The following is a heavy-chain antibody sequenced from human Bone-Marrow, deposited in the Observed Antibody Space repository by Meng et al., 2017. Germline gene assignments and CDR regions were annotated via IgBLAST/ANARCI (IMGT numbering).Heavy chain of an antibody. CDR1: GSSISNDENY. Sequence: QVQLQESGPGLVKPSQTLSLTCTVSGSSISNDENYWSWIRQSPGEGLEWIGYMHYNGITYYNPSLRSRATMLVDTSKNEFSLKLSSVTAADTAVYYCARGGYCSGGSCNWGQGTLVTVSS. J-gene: IGHJ4*02. V-gene: IGHV4-30-4*08. D-gene: IGHD2-15*01. CDR3: ARGGYCSGGSCN. CDR2: MHYNGIT.